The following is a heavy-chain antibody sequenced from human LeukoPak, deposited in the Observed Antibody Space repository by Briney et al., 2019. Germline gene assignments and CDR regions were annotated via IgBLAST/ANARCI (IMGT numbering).Heavy chain of an antibody. D-gene: IGHD1-26*01. V-gene: IGHV1-58*02. CDR3: ARDSRALLGKRDAFDI. J-gene: IGHJ3*02. CDR1: GFTFTSSA. Sequence: SVKVSCKASGFTFTSSAMQWVRQARGQRLEWIGWIVVGSGNTNYAQKFQERVTITRDLSTSTAYMELSSLRSEDTAVYYCARDSRALLGKRDAFDIWGQGTMVTVSS. CDR2: IVVGSGNT.